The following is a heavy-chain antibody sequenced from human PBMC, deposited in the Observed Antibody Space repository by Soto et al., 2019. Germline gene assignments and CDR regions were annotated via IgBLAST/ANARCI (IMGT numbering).Heavy chain of an antibody. V-gene: IGHV5-51*01. CDR3: ARLSSVVVPAAIRDPPYYYGMDV. D-gene: IGHD2-2*02. J-gene: IGHJ6*02. CDR1: GYSFTSYW. CDR2: IYPGDSDT. Sequence: GGSLKISCKGSGYSFTSYWIGWVRQMPGKGLEWMGIIYPGDSDTRYSPSFQGQVTISADKSISTAYLQWSSLKASDTAMYYCARLSSVVVPAAIRDPPYYYGMDVWGQGTTVTVSS.